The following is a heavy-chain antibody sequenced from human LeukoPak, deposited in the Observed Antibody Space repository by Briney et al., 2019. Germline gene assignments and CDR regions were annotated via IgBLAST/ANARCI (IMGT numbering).Heavy chain of an antibody. V-gene: IGHV3-69-1*01. D-gene: IGHD2-2*01. Sequence: GGSLRLSCAASGFSFSGYDMNWVRQAPGKGLEWVSYITSSSTIYYADSLKGRFTISRDNAKNSLYLQMNSLRAEDTAVYYCARGTSWFDYWGQGTLVTVSS. CDR3: ARGTSWFDY. CDR2: ITSSSTI. J-gene: IGHJ5*01. CDR1: GFSFSGYD.